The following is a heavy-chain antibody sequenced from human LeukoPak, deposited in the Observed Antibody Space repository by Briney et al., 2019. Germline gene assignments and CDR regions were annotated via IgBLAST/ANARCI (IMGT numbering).Heavy chain of an antibody. V-gene: IGHV3-30-3*01. CDR1: GFTFSSYA. CDR3: ARDRHDFWSGYYSRLDY. CDR2: ISYDGSNK. D-gene: IGHD3-3*01. J-gene: IGHJ4*02. Sequence: GGSLRLSCAASGFTFSSYAMHWVRQAPGKGLEWVAVISYDGSNKYYADSVKGRFTISRDNSKNTLYLQMNSLRAEDTAVYYCARDRHDFWSGYYSRLDYWGQGTLVTVSS.